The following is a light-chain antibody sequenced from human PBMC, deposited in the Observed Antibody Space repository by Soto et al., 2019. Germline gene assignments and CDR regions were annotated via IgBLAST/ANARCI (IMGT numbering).Light chain of an antibody. CDR2: KAS. Sequence: DIQMTQSPSTLSASVGDRVTITCRASLTIKNWLAWYQQKPGKDPTLLVYKASLLESGVPSRFSGSGSGTEFTLTISSLQPDDFATYYCQQYDSFPYNFAQGTKLE. CDR1: LTIKNW. V-gene: IGKV1-5*03. CDR3: QQYDSFPYN. J-gene: IGKJ2*01.